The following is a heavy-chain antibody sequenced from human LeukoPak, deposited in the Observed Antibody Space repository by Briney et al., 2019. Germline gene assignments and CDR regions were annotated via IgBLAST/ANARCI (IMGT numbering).Heavy chain of an antibody. D-gene: IGHD6-13*01. CDR1: GFTFSGSA. V-gene: IGHV3-73*01. CDR2: IRSKANSYAT. Sequence: GGSLRLSCAASGFTFSGSAMHWVRQASGKGLEWVGRIRSKANSYATAYAASVKGRFTISRDDSKNTAYLQMNRLKTEDTAVYYCTSSAAGQRGGYWGQGTLVTVSS. CDR3: TSSAAGQRGGY. J-gene: IGHJ4*02.